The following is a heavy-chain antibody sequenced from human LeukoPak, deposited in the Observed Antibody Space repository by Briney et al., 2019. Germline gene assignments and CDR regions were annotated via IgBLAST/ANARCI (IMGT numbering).Heavy chain of an antibody. CDR1: GGSFSGYY. CDR2: INHSGST. D-gene: IGHD2-2*01. CDR3: ARVTVVAYYYYYYMDV. J-gene: IGHJ6*03. V-gene: IGHV4-34*01. Sequence: SETLSLTCAVYGGSFSGYYWSWIRQPPGKGLEWIGEINHSGSTNYNPSLKSRVTISVDTSKNQFSLKLSSVTAADTAVYYCARVTVVAYYYYYYMDVWGKGTTVTVSS.